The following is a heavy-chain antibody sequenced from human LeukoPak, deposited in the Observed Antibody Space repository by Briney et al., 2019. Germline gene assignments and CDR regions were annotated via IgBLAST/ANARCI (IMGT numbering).Heavy chain of an antibody. V-gene: IGHV3-21*01. D-gene: IGHD3-16*02. Sequence: GGSLRLSCAAFGFTFSSYSMSWVRQAPGKGLEWVSSISSSSSYIYYADSVKGRFTISRDNAKNSLYLQMNSLRAEDTAVYYCARVMITFGGVIYYFDYWGQGTLVTVSS. CDR1: GFTFSSYS. J-gene: IGHJ4*02. CDR2: ISSSSSYI. CDR3: ARVMITFGGVIYYFDY.